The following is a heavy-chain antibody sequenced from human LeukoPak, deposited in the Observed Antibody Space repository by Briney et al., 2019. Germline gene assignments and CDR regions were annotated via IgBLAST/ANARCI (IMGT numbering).Heavy chain of an antibody. CDR3: ARAPPGGYSGSYYFYY. Sequence: PSETLSLTCTVSGGSISSYYWSWIRQPAGKGLEWIGRIYTSGSTNYNPSLKSRVTMSVDTSKNQFSLKLSSVTAADTAVYYCARAPPGGYSGSYYFYYWGQGTLVTVSS. J-gene: IGHJ4*02. V-gene: IGHV4-4*07. D-gene: IGHD1-26*01. CDR1: GGSISSYY. CDR2: IYTSGST.